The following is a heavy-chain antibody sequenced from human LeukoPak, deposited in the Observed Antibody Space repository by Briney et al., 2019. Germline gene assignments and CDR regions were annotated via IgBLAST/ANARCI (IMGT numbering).Heavy chain of an antibody. CDR2: ISYDGSHK. Sequence: GGSLRLSCAASGFTFSSYGTHWVRQAPGKGLEWVAVISYDGSHKYYAESVKGRFTISRDNSKNTLYLQMNSLRAEDTAVYYCAKSKGLVVVGGTFDYWGLGTLVTVSS. V-gene: IGHV3-30*18. CDR3: AKSKGLVVVGGTFDY. CDR1: GFTFSSYG. D-gene: IGHD2-15*01. J-gene: IGHJ4*02.